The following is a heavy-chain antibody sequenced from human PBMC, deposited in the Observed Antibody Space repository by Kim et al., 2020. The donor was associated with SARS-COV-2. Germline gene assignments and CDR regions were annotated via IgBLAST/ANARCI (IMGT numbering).Heavy chain of an antibody. CDR2: INPNTAGT. CDR1: GYTFTGYY. Sequence: ASVKVSCKASGYTFTGYYRHWVRQAPGQGLEWMGRINPNTAGTNNAQQCQGRVIMTTDTTISTEYMELSGQSSDDTAVDYCVRERDGGSSSGRYFDYWGQGTMVTVSS. V-gene: IGHV1-2*06. D-gene: IGHD6-6*01. J-gene: IGHJ4*02. CDR3: VRERDGGSSSGRYFDY.